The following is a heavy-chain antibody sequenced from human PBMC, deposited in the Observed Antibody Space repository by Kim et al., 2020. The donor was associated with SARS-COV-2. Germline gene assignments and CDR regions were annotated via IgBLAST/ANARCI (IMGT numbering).Heavy chain of an antibody. CDR2: GST. V-gene: IGHV1-46*01. D-gene: IGHD1-26*01. CDR3: ARGVGWFDP. Sequence: GSTSYAQKFQGRVTMTRDTSTSTVYMELSSLRSEDTAVYYCARGVGWFDPWGQGTLVTVSS. J-gene: IGHJ5*02.